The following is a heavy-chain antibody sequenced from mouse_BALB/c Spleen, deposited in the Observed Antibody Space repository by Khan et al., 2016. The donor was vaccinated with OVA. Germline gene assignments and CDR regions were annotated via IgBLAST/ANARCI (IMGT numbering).Heavy chain of an antibody. V-gene: IGHV3-2*02. CDR2: ISYSGST. Sequence: EVQLQESGPGLVKPSQSLSLTCTVTGYSITSNYAWNWIRQFPGNKLEWMGYISYSGSTSYNPSLKSRISITRDTSKNQFFLQLNSVTTEDTATNDCARGNYYGYAKDYWGQGTSVTVSS. CDR3: ARGNYYGYAKDY. CDR1: GYSITSNYA. J-gene: IGHJ4*01. D-gene: IGHD1-1*01.